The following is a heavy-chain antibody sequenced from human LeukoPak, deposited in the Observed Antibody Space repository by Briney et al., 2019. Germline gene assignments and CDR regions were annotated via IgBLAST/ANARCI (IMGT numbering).Heavy chain of an antibody. V-gene: IGHV7-4-1*02. D-gene: IGHD1-26*01. CDR1: GYSFTYHP. CDR2: ISTSTGNP. J-gene: IGHJ1*01. Sequence: ASVKVSCKASGYSFTYHPLNWVRQAPGQGLEWMGWISTSTGNPTYAQGFTGRFVFSLDTSVSTAYLQISSLKAEDTAVYYCARGRIVGATGYFQHWGQGTLVTVSS. CDR3: ARGRIVGATGYFQH.